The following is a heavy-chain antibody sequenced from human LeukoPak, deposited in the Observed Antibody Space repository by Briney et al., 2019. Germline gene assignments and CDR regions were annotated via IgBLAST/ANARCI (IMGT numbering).Heavy chain of an antibody. CDR3: ARDYYDSSGYYVDFYYGMDV. J-gene: IGHJ6*02. V-gene: IGHV3-30*04. D-gene: IGHD3-22*01. CDR2: IPYDGSYK. CDR1: GFTFSSYA. Sequence: QPGGSLRLSCAASGFTFSSYAMHWVRQAPGKGLEWVAVIPYDGSYKYYADSVKGRFTISRDNSKNTLYPQMNSLRAEDTAVYYCARDYYDSSGYYVDFYYGMDVWGQGTTVTVSS.